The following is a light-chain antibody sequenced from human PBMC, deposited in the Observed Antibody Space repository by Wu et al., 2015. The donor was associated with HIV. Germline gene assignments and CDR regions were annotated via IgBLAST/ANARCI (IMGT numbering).Light chain of an antibody. CDR3: QQYYSTPLT. V-gene: IGKV1-NL1*01. CDR1: QGISKS. J-gene: IGKJ4*01. Sequence: DIHMTQSPSSLSASVGDRVTITCRASQGISKSLAWYQQKPGKAPKLLLYATSRLESGVPSRFSGSGSVTDYTLTIGSLQPEDFVTYYCQQYYSTPLTFGGGTKVEIK. CDR2: ATS.